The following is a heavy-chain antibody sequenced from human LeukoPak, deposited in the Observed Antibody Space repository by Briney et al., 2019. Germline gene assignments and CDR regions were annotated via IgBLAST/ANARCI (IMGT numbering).Heavy chain of an antibody. J-gene: IGHJ4*02. Sequence: PGGSLRLSCAASGFTFSSYSMNWVRQAPGKGLEWVSSISSSSSYIYYADSVKGRFTISRDNAKNSLYLQMNSLRAKDTAVYYCATQPYDSSGYYPYWGQGTLVTVSS. CDR3: ATQPYDSSGYYPY. CDR1: GFTFSSYS. CDR2: ISSSSSYI. D-gene: IGHD3-22*01. V-gene: IGHV3-21*01.